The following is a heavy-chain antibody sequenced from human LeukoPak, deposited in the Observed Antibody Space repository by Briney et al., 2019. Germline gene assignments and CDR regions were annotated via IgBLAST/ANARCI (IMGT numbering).Heavy chain of an antibody. V-gene: IGHV1-18*01. Sequence: ASVKVSCKASGYTFTSYGISWVRQAPGQGLEWMGWISAYNGNTNYAQKLQGRVTMTTDTSTSTAYMELRSLRSDDTAAYYCARLEYYYDSSGYYGHNHFDYWGQGTLVTVSS. CDR3: ARLEYYYDSSGYYGHNHFDY. CDR1: GYTFTSYG. CDR2: ISAYNGNT. J-gene: IGHJ4*02. D-gene: IGHD3-22*01.